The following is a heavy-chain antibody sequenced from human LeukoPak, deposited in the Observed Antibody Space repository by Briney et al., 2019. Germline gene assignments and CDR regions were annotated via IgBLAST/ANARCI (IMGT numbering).Heavy chain of an antibody. Sequence: PGGSLRLSCAASGFTFSSYAMSWVRQAPGKGLEYVSAISSNGGSTYYANSVKGRFTISRDNSKNTLYLQMGSLRAEDMAVYYCARGVEIQLWPFDYWGQGTLVTVSS. CDR3: ARGVEIQLWPFDY. J-gene: IGHJ4*02. V-gene: IGHV3-64*01. CDR2: ISSNGGST. D-gene: IGHD5-18*01. CDR1: GFTFSSYA.